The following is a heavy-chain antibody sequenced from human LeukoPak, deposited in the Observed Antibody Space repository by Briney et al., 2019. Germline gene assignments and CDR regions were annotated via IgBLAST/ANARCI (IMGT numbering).Heavy chain of an antibody. D-gene: IGHD4-17*01. CDR1: GGSISSSSYY. CDR2: IYYSGST. CDR3: ARYTVTTPGLFDY. J-gene: IGHJ4*02. V-gene: IGHV4-39*07. Sequence: PSETLSLTCTVSGGSISSSSYYWGWIRQPPGKGLEWIGSIYYSGSTNYNPSLKSRVTISIDTSKNQFSLKLSSVTAADTAVYYCARYTVTTPGLFDYWGQGTLVTVSS.